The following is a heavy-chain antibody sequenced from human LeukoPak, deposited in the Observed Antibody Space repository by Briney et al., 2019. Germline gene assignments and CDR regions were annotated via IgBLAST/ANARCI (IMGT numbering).Heavy chain of an antibody. Sequence: SQTLSLTCTVSGGSISSGGYYWSWIRQPPGKGLEWIGYIYHSGSTYYNPSLKSRVTISVDRSKNQFSLKLSSVTAADTAVYYCARDNHDFFYYMDVWGKGTTVTVSS. CDR3: ARDNHDFFYYMDV. CDR2: IYHSGST. CDR1: GGSISSGGYY. D-gene: IGHD3-3*01. V-gene: IGHV4-30-2*01. J-gene: IGHJ6*03.